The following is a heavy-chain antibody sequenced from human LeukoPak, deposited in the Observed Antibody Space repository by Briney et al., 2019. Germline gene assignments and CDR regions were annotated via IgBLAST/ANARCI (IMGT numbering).Heavy chain of an antibody. Sequence: GASVRVSCKASGYTFTGYYMHWVRQAPGQGLEWMGWINPNSGGTNYAQKFQGRVTMTRDTSISTAYMELSRLRSDDTAVYYCARDSDYDSSGYPDYWGQGTLVTVSS. D-gene: IGHD3-22*01. CDR1: GYTFTGYY. CDR2: INPNSGGT. V-gene: IGHV1-2*02. CDR3: ARDSDYDSSGYPDY. J-gene: IGHJ4*02.